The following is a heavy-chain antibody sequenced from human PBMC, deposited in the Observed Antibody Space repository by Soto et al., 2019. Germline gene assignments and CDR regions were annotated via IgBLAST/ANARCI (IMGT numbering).Heavy chain of an antibody. V-gene: IGHV1-18*01. CDR2: IGVHNGDT. D-gene: IGHD3-3*01. CDR1: GYTFSTYG. J-gene: IGHJ5*02. Sequence: QVQLVQSGAEVKEPGASVKVSCKASGYTFSTYGFTWVRQAPGQGLEWMGWIGVHNGDTNYAQNFRGRVTMTTDTSTTTSYMELRSLRSDDTAVYFCARDWRGAEGFDPWGQGTLVTVSS. CDR3: ARDWRGAEGFDP.